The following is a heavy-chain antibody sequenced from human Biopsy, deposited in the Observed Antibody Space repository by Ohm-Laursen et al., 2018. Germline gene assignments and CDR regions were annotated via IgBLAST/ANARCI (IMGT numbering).Heavy chain of an antibody. CDR3: ARHSLDDFWSGAHYYFDY. J-gene: IGHJ4*02. Sequence: GTLSLTCAVSGGSISSETNYWGWIRQPPGKGLEWIGSIFYGGITYYNPSLKSRVTISVDTSKNQFSLNLSSVTGADTAVYYCARHSLDDFWSGAHYYFDYWGLGTLVTVSS. V-gene: IGHV4-39*01. CDR2: IFYGGIT. CDR1: GGSISSETNY. D-gene: IGHD3-3*01.